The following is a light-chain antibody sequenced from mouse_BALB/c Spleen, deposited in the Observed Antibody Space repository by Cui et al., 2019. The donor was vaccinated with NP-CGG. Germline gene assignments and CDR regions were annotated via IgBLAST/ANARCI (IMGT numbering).Light chain of an antibody. CDR2: GTN. CDR1: TGAVTTSNY. CDR3: ALWYSNHWV. V-gene: IGLV1*01. J-gene: IGLJ1*01. Sequence: QSVSTQESPPTTSPGETVTLTCRSSTGAVTTSNYANWVQEKSDHLFTGLIGGTNNRVPGVPARFSGSLIGDKAALTITGAQTEDEAIYFCALWYSNHWVFGGGTKLTVL.